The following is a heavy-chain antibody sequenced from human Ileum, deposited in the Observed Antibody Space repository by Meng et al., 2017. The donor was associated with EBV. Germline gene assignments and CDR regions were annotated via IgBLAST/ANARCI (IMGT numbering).Heavy chain of an antibody. J-gene: IGHJ4*02. D-gene: IGHD4-17*01. CDR3: ASGRDYAWHS. CDR2: IYHSGST. Sequence: QVQRQESCPGLVKPSGTLSLTCAVSGDSISSNNWWSWVRQPPGKGLEWIGEIYHSGSTNYNPSFKSRVTMSVDKSKNQISLNLSSVTAADTAVYYCASGRDYAWHSWGQGTLVTVSS. CDR1: GDSISSNNW. V-gene: IGHV4-4*02.